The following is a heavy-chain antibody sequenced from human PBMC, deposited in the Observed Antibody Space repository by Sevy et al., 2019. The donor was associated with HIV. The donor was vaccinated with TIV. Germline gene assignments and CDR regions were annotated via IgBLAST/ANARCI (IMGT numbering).Heavy chain of an antibody. CDR1: GFTVSSNY. CDR2: IYSGGST. CDR3: ARVGAGAGTFSYYGMDV. J-gene: IGHJ6*02. V-gene: IGHV3-53*01. D-gene: IGHD6-13*01. Sequence: GESLKISCAASGFTVSSNYMSWVRQAPGKGLEWVSVIYSGGSTYYADSVKGRFTISRDNSKNTLYLQMNSLRAEDTAVYYCARVGAGAGTFSYYGMDVWGQGTTVTVSS.